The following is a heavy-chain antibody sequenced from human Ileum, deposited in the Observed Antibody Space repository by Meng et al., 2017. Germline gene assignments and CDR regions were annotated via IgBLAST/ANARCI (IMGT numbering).Heavy chain of an antibody. J-gene: IGHJ4*02. Sequence: QLQLQDSAPGLVKPSETFSLTCTVSVASISSRSHRCDWIRQPPGKGLEWIGSICYSGNTYYNPSLKSRVSMSVDTSKKQISLKLNSVTAADTAVYYCARRTGEVDLLDYWGQGTLVTVSS. CDR3: ARRTGEVDLLDY. D-gene: IGHD7-27*01. V-gene: IGHV4-39*01. CDR1: VASISSRSHR. CDR2: ICYSGNT.